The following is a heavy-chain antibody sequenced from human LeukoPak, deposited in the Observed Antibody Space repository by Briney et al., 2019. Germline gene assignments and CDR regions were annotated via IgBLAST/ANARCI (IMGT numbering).Heavy chain of an antibody. CDR3: ARSYSSSRYFYRPYYFDY. V-gene: IGHV3-7*01. Sequence: GGSLRLSCAASGFTFSSYWMSWVRQAPGKGLEWVANIKQDGSEKYYVDSVKGRFTISRDNAKNSLYLQMNSLRAEDTAVYYCARSYSSSRYFYRPYYFDYWGQGTLVTVSS. D-gene: IGHD6-13*01. CDR1: GFTFSSYW. CDR2: IKQDGSEK. J-gene: IGHJ4*02.